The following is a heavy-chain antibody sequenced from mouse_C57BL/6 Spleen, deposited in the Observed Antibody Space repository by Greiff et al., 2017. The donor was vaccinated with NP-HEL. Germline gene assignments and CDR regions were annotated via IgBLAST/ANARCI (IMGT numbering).Heavy chain of an antibody. Sequence: EVQLVESGGDLVKPGGSLKLSCAASGFTFSSYGMSWVRQTPDKRLEWVATISSGGSYTYYPDSVKGRFTISRDNAKNTLYLQMSSLKSEDTAMYYCARHAGDYDHFDYWGQGTTLTVSS. V-gene: IGHV5-6*01. CDR1: GFTFSSYG. CDR3: ARHAGDYDHFDY. D-gene: IGHD2-4*01. CDR2: ISSGGSYT. J-gene: IGHJ2*01.